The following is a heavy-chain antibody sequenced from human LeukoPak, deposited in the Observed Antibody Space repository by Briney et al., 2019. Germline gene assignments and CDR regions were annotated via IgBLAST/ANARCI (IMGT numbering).Heavy chain of an antibody. CDR1: GFTFSNYA. V-gene: IGHV3-23*01. D-gene: IGHD3-16*01. CDR2: PSGSGGNT. CDR3: ATEKGDSPDY. Sequence: PGGSLRLSCAASGFTFSNYAMAWVRQAPGKGLEWVSGPSGSGGNTYYADSVKGRFAISRDNPKNTLYLQMNSLRAEDTAVYYCATEKGDSPDYWGQGTLVTVSS. J-gene: IGHJ4*02.